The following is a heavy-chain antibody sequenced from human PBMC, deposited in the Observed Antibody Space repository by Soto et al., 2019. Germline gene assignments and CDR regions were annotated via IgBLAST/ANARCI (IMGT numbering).Heavy chain of an antibody. CDR3: ARPNSIAANYYYYGMDV. J-gene: IGHJ6*02. Sequence: PGGSLRLSCAASGFTFSSYGMHWVRQAPGKGLEWVAVIWYDGSNKYYADSVKGRFTISRDNSKNTLYLQMNSLRAEDTAVYYCARPNSIAANYYYYGMDVWGQGTTVTVSS. V-gene: IGHV3-33*01. CDR1: GFTFSSYG. D-gene: IGHD6-6*01. CDR2: IWYDGSNK.